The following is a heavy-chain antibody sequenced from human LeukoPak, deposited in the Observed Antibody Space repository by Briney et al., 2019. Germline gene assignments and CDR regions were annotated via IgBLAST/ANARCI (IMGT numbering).Heavy chain of an antibody. D-gene: IGHD5-18*01. Sequence: GGSLRLSSADSGFTVSSNYMRWVRQAPGKGLEWVSVIYSGGSTHYADSVKGRFTISRDNSKNTLYLQMNSLRAEDTAVYYCAKGLRGYSYGPNGYWGQGTLVTVSS. CDR1: GFTVSSNY. J-gene: IGHJ4*02. CDR2: IYSGGST. V-gene: IGHV3-66*01. CDR3: AKGLRGYSYGPNGY.